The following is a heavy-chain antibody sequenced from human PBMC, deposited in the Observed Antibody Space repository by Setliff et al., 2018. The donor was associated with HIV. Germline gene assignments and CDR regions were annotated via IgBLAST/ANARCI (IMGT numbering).Heavy chain of an antibody. Sequence: SETLSLTCAVSGGSISSSNWWSWVRQAPGKGLEWIGEIYHSGSTNYNPSLKSRVTISLDTSQSQFSLKPSSVTAADTAVYYCARDAYYYGSGDPWSGSHYLYYFDCWGQGTLVTVSS. V-gene: IGHV4-4*02. CDR2: IYHSGST. CDR3: ARDAYYYGSGDPWSGSHYLYYFDC. CDR1: GGSISSSNW. J-gene: IGHJ4*02. D-gene: IGHD3-10*01.